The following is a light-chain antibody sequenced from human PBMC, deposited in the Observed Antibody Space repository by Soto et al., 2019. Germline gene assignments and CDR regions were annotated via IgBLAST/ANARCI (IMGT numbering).Light chain of an antibody. J-gene: IGLJ1*01. CDR3: GSYTTSTTHV. V-gene: IGLV2-14*03. CDR2: DVS. CDR1: SSDVGGFDY. Sequence: QSVLAQPASVSGSPGQSITISCTGTSSDVGGFDYVSWYQQHPGKAPKLMIYDVSNRPSGVSNRFSGSKSGNTASLTISGLPAEDEADYYCGSYTTSTTHVFATGTKVTVL.